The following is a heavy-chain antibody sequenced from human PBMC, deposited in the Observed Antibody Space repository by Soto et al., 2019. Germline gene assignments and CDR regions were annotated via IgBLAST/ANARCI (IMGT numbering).Heavy chain of an antibody. CDR2: ISYDGSNK. CDR1: GFTFSSYA. Sequence: QVQLVESGGGVVQPGRSLRLSCAASGFTFSSYAMHWVRQAPGKGLEWVAVISYDGSNKYYADSVKGRFTISRDNSKNTLYLQMNSLRTEDTAVYYCARLRGPIQLWSLEADYWGQGTLVTVSS. V-gene: IGHV3-30-3*01. J-gene: IGHJ4*02. CDR3: ARLRGPIQLWSLEADY. D-gene: IGHD5-18*01.